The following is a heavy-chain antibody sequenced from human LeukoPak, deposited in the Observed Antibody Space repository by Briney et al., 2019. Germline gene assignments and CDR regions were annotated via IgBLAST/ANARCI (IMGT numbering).Heavy chain of an antibody. V-gene: IGHV3-30*02. CDR1: GFTFSIYG. CDR3: AARDFWSGPASDY. Sequence: GGSLRLSCAASGFTFSIYGTHWVRQAPGKGLEWVAFIRYDGSEKYYADSVKGRFTISRDNSKNTLYLQMNSLRVEDTAVYYCAARDFWSGPASDYWGRGTLATVSS. CDR2: IRYDGSEK. D-gene: IGHD3-3*01. J-gene: IGHJ4*02.